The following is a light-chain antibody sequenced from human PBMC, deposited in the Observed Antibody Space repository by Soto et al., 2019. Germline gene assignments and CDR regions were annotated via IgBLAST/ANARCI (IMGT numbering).Light chain of an antibody. CDR3: QQRSNWPPFT. CDR2: DAS. CDR1: QGVSSY. J-gene: IGKJ3*01. V-gene: IGKV3-11*01. Sequence: EIVLTQSQATLSLSPGERATLSCRASQGVSSYLAWYQQKPGQAPRLLIYDASNRATGIPARFSGSGSGTDFTLTISSREPEDFAVYYCQQRSNWPPFTFGPGTKVDIK.